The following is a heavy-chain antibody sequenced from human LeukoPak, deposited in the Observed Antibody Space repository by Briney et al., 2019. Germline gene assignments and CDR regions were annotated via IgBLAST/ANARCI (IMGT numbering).Heavy chain of an antibody. CDR1: GFTFSSYW. D-gene: IGHD2-15*01. CDR3: ARDAGYCSGGSCPTYYFDY. CDR2: ISSNGGST. V-gene: IGHV3-64*01. J-gene: IGHJ4*02. Sequence: PGGSLRLSCAASGFTFSSYWMHWVRQAPGKGLEYVSAISSNGGSTYYANSVRGRFTISRDNSKNTLYLQMGSLRAEDMAVYYCARDAGYCSGGSCPTYYFDYWGQGTLVTVSS.